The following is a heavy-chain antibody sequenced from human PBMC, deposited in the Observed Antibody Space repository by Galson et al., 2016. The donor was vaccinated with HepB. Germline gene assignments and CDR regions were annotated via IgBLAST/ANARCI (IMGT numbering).Heavy chain of an antibody. CDR3: TRMQYGLDV. CDR2: TRTRKNRYAT. V-gene: IGHV3-73*01. CDR1: GFTFSNAW. J-gene: IGHJ4*02. Sequence: SLRLSCAASGFTFSNAWMNWVRQAPGKGLEWVGRTRTRKNRYATSYAASVKGRFTISRDDSKDTAYLQINSLQVEDTATYYCTRMQYGLDVWGQGTLVTVS. D-gene: IGHD4-17*01.